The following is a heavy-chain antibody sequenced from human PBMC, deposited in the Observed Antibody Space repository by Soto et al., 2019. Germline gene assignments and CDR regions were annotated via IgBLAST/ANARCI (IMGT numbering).Heavy chain of an antibody. CDR2: IWYDGSDK. Sequence: PGGSLRLSCAASGFTFSGFGMHWVRQAPGKGLEWVAIIWYDGSDKYYADSVKGRFTISRDNYKNTLYLQMNSLRAEDTAVYHCDFGNLSYYFDYWGQGTPVTVSS. CDR1: GFTFSGFG. D-gene: IGHD3-16*01. V-gene: IGHV3-33*01. J-gene: IGHJ4*02. CDR3: DFGNLSYYFDY.